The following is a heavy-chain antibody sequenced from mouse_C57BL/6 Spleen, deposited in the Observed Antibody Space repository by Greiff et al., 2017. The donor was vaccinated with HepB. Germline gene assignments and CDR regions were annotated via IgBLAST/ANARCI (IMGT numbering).Heavy chain of an antibody. Sequence: VQLQQPGAELVKPGASVKLSCKASGYTFTSYWMHWVKQRPGQGLEWIGMIHPNSGSTNYNEKFKSKATLTVDKSSSTAYMQLSSLTSEDSAVYYCARGITTVVATPAYWGQGTLVTVSA. D-gene: IGHD1-1*01. V-gene: IGHV1-64*01. CDR1: GYTFTSYW. CDR3: ARGITTVVATPAY. J-gene: IGHJ3*01. CDR2: IHPNSGST.